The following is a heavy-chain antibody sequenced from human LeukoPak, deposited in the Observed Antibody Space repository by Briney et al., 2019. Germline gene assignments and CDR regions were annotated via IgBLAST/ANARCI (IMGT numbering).Heavy chain of an antibody. J-gene: IGHJ4*02. D-gene: IGHD3-10*01. Sequence: ASVKVSCKGSGYTFTGYYMHWVRQAPGQGLEWMGWINPNSGGTNYAQKFQGRVTMTRDTSISTAYMELSRLRSDDTAVYYCAREDGSGNFCFDYWGLGTLVTVSS. CDR2: INPNSGGT. CDR3: AREDGSGNFCFDY. V-gene: IGHV1-2*02. CDR1: GYTFTGYY.